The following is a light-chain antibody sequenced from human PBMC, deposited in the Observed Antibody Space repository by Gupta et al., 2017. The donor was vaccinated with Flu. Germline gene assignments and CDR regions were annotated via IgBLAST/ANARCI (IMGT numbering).Light chain of an antibody. V-gene: IGKV4-1*01. CDR1: QSVLYSSNNKNY. CDR2: WAS. CDR3: QQYYSTPYT. Sequence: DIVLTQSPDFPSVSLGERATIDCKSRQSVLYSSNNKNYLAWYQQKPGHPPKLLIYWASTREAGVPDRFSGSASGTDFTLTISRLQAEDVAVYCCQQYYSTPYTFGQGTKLEIK. J-gene: IGKJ2*01.